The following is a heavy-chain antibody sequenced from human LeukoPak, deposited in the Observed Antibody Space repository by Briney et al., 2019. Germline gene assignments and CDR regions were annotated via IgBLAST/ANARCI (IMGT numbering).Heavy chain of an antibody. J-gene: IGHJ4*02. CDR1: GGSISSSNYY. CDR3: ARRLSGPLDY. Sequence: SETLSLTCTVSGGSISSSNYYWGWIRQPPGKGLEGIGSIYYSGSTYYNPSLKSRVTISVDTSKNQFSLKLSSVTAADTAVYYCARRLSGPLDYWGQGTLVTVFS. CDR2: IYYSGST. D-gene: IGHD3-16*01. V-gene: IGHV4-39*01.